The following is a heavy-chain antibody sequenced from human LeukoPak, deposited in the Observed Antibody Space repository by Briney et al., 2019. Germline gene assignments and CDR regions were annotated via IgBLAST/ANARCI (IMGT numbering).Heavy chain of an antibody. V-gene: IGHV4-39*07. Sequence: SETLSLTCTVSGGSISSSSYYWGWIRQPPGKGLEWIGSIYYSGSTYYNPSLKSRVTISVDTSKNQFSLKLSSVTAADTAVYYCARAPYDYVWGSYLHDAFDIWGQGTMVTVSS. CDR3: ARAPYDYVWGSYLHDAFDI. CDR1: GGSISSSSYY. D-gene: IGHD3-16*02. J-gene: IGHJ3*02. CDR2: IYYSGST.